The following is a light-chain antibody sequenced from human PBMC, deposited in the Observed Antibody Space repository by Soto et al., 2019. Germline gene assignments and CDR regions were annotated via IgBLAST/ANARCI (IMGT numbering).Light chain of an antibody. J-gene: IGKJ2*01. Sequence: EIVLTQSPATLSVSPGERATLSCRASQRISNKLAWYQQKPGQAPRLLIYDSNTRATGIPARFSGSGSGTDLTLTISSLQSEDFVVYYCQQYNNWPPAYTFGQGTKLDFK. CDR2: DSN. CDR3: QQYNNWPPAYT. CDR1: QRISNK. V-gene: IGKV3D-15*01.